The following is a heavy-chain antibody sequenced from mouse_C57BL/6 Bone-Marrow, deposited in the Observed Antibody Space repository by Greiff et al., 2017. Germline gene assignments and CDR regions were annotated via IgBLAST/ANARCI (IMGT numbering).Heavy chain of an antibody. CDR1: GYTFTDYY. CDR3: ARSGQLRLLFAY. CDR2: INPYNGGT. J-gene: IGHJ3*01. D-gene: IGHD3-2*02. V-gene: IGHV1-19*01. Sequence: VQLQQSGPVLVKPGASVKMSCKASGYTFTDYYMNWVKQGHGKSLEWIGVINPYNGGTSYNQKFKGKATLTVDKSSSTDYMELNSLTSEDSAVYYCARSGQLRLLFAYWGQGTLVTVSA.